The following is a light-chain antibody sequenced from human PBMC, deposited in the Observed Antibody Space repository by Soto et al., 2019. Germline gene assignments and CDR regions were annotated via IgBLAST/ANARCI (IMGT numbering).Light chain of an antibody. CDR2: DAS. Sequence: VLSQSPGTLSLSPGERATLSCRASQTVRNNYLAWYQQKPGQAPRLLIYDASSRATGIPDRFSGGGSGTDFTLTISRLEPEDFAMYYCQQYNSHWSWTFGQGTKVDIK. CDR1: QTVRNNY. V-gene: IGKV3-20*01. CDR3: QQYNSHWSWT. J-gene: IGKJ1*01.